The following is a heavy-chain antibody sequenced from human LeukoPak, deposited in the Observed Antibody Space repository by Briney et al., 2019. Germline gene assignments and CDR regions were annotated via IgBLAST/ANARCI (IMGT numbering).Heavy chain of an antibody. CDR2: IYTTGTT. J-gene: IGHJ4*02. V-gene: IGHV4-59*10. CDR3: GRQGYTAGYYFVDY. Sequence: KPSETLSLTCGVSGGSINSYYWGWVRQPAGKGLEWIGRIYTTGTTNYSPSLKSRLTMSLDTSKNHFSLKLRSVTAADTAVYYCGRQGYTAGYYFVDYWSQGTLVTVSS. CDR1: GGSINSYY. D-gene: IGHD3-10*01.